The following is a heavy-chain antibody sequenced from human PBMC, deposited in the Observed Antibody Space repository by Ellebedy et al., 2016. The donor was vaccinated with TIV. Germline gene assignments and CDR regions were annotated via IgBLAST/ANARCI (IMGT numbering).Heavy chain of an antibody. CDR2: ISQDGSAK. CDR1: AFTFSYYW. CDR3: GRDANAYDLLTGHDY. Sequence: PGGSLRLSCAASAFTFSYYWMGWVRQAPGKGLQWVASISQDGSAKYYVGSVKGLFTISRDNSKNMVYLQMSSLRPEDTAVYYCGRDANAYDLLTGHDYWGQGTLVTVSS. J-gene: IGHJ4*02. D-gene: IGHD3-9*01. V-gene: IGHV3-7*01.